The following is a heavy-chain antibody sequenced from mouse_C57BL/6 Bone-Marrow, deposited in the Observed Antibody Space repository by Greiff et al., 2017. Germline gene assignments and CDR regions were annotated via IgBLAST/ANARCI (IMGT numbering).Heavy chain of an antibody. CDR2: IYPGDGDT. CDR1: GYAFSISW. V-gene: IGHV1-82*01. J-gene: IGHJ1*03. CDR3: ARQETGSYWYCDF. Sequence: QVQLQQSGPELVKPGASVKISCKASGYAFSISWMNWVKQRPGKGLEWIGRIYPGDGDTNYNGKFKGKATLTADKSSSNAYMQLSSLTSEDSAVYFCARQETGSYWYCDFWGTGTTVTVSS.